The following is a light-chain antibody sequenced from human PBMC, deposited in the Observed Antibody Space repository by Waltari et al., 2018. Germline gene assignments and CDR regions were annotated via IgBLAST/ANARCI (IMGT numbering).Light chain of an antibody. J-gene: IGKJ1*01. CDR2: HAS. CDR3: QHYVRLPAT. CDR1: QSISKY. Sequence: EIVLTQSPGTLSLSPGERATLSCRASQSISKYLAWYQQRPGQAPRLLIYHASIRAIGIPDRFSGSGSGTDFSLTISRLEPEDFAVYYCQHYVRLPATFGQGTTVEVK. V-gene: IGKV3-20*01.